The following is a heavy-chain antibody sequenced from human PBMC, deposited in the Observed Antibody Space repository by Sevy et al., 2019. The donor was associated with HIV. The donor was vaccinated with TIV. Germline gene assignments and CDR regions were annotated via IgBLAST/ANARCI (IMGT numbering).Heavy chain of an antibody. Sequence: GGSLRLSCSVSGFNFSTYAMHWVRQAPGKGLEWVAVISSDVIRKYYGASVRGRFAISRDNSNNTLSLQMNSLRIEDTAVDYCARDAMGDAALPDYWGQGTLVTVSS. J-gene: IGHJ4*02. CDR3: ARDAMGDAALPDY. CDR1: GFNFSTYA. CDR2: ISSDVIRK. V-gene: IGHV3-30*09. D-gene: IGHD3-16*01.